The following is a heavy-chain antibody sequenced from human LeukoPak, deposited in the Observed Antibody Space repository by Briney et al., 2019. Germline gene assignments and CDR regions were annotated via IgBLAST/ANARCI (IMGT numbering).Heavy chain of an antibody. CDR3: ASLTVDSSGYYAEYFQH. CDR1: GGSISSSSYY. J-gene: IGHJ1*01. CDR2: IYHSGST. Sequence: PSETLSLTCTVSGGSISSSSYYWGWIRQPPGKGLEWIGSIYHSGSTYYNPSLKSRVTISVDTSKNQFSLKLSSVTAADTAVYYCASLTVDSSGYYAEYFQHWGQGTLVTVSS. D-gene: IGHD3-22*01. V-gene: IGHV4-39*07.